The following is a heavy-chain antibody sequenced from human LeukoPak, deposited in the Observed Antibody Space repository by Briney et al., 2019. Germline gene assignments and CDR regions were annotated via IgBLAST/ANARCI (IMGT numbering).Heavy chain of an antibody. D-gene: IGHD1-1*01. V-gene: IGHV3-64*01. CDR3: AREVNWRFDY. CDR1: GFTFSSYT. Sequence: GGSLRLSCAASGFTFSSYTMYWVRQAPGKGLEYVSAISSNGGSTDYANSVKGRFTISRDNSKNTLYLQMGSLRVEDMDVYYCAREVNWRFDYWGEGTLVTVSS. CDR2: ISSNGGST. J-gene: IGHJ4*02.